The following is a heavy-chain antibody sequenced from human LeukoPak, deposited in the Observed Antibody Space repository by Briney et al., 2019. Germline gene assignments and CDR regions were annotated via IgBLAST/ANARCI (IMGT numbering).Heavy chain of an antibody. CDR3: ARDSKVRGVADV. J-gene: IGHJ6*02. CDR1: GVTVSSNH. V-gene: IGHV3-53*01. D-gene: IGHD3-10*01. CDR2: IYSGGGT. Sequence: GGSLRLSCAVSGVTVSSNHMSWVRQAPGKGLEWVSAIYSGGGTYYADSVKGRFTISRDNSKNTLYLQMNSLRAEDTAVYYCARDSKVRGVADVWGQGTTVTVSS.